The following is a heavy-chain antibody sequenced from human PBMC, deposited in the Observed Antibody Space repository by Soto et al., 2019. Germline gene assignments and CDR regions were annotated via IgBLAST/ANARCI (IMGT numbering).Heavy chain of an antibody. Sequence: QVQLQESGPGLVKPSQTLSLTCTVSGGSISSGGYYWSWIRQHPGKGLEWIGYIYYSGSTYYNPYRKSRVTKSVDTSKNQFSLKLSSVNAADTAVYYCARGLDCSSNSCLGFGWFGPWGKGSLVTVCS. CDR2: IYYSGST. D-gene: IGHD2-2*01. V-gene: IGHV4-31*03. CDR1: GGSISSGGYY. CDR3: ARGLDCSSNSCLGFGWFGP. J-gene: IGHJ5*02.